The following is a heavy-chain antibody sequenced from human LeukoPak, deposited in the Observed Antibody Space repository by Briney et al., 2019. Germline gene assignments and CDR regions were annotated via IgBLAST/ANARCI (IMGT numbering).Heavy chain of an antibody. V-gene: IGHV1-2*02. D-gene: IGHD3-22*01. Sequence: GASVKVSCKASGYTFTSYGISWVRQAPGQGLEWMGWINPNSGGTNYAQNFQGRVTMSRDTSINTAYMELRSLRSDDTAFYYCARTQSLFYDSSKAFFDYWGQGTLVTVSS. CDR2: INPNSGGT. J-gene: IGHJ4*02. CDR3: ARTQSLFYDSSKAFFDY. CDR1: GYTFTSYG.